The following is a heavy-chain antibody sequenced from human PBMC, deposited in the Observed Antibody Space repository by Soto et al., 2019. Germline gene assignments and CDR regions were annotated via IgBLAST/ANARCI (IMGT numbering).Heavy chain of an antibody. V-gene: IGHV1-18*01. CDR1: GYTFTGYG. CDR2: ISGYNGNT. Sequence: QVQLVQSGAEVKKPGASVKVSCKASGYTFTGYGISWVRQAPGQGLEWMGWISGYNGNTNSAQKLQGRVTMTTDTSTSTAYKELRSLRADETGVYYCARTKGVPTDARSYNWFDPWGQGTLVTVSS. J-gene: IGHJ5*02. CDR3: ARTKGVPTDARSYNWFDP. D-gene: IGHD5-12*01.